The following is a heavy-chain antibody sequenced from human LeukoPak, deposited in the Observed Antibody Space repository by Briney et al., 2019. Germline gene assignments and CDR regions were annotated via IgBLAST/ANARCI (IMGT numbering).Heavy chain of an antibody. Sequence: GGSLRLSCAASGFIFSSYWMSWVRQAPGKGLERVANINQDGGEIYYVDSVKGRFTISRDNAKNSLYLQMNSLRVEDTAVYYCATDKVEGATRLDNWGQGTLVTAFS. CDR1: GFIFSSYW. V-gene: IGHV3-7*03. J-gene: IGHJ4*02. D-gene: IGHD1-26*01. CDR3: ATDKVEGATRLDN. CDR2: INQDGGEI.